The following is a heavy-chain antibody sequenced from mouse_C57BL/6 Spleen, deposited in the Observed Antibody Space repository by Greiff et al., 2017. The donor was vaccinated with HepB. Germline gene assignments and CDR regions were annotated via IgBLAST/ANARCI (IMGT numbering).Heavy chain of an antibody. Sequence: EVQLQQSGPELVKPGASVKIPCKASGYTFTDYNMDWVKQSHGKSLEWIGDINPNNGGTIYNQKFKGKATLTVDKSSSTAYMELRSLTSEDTAVYYCAREAGSSYYWYFYVWGTGTTVTVSS. CDR3: AREAGSSYYWYFYV. V-gene: IGHV1-18*01. CDR1: GYTFTDYN. J-gene: IGHJ1*03. CDR2: INPNNGGT. D-gene: IGHD1-1*01.